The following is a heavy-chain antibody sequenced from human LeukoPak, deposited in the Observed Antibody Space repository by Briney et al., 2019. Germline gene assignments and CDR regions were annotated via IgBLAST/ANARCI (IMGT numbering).Heavy chain of an antibody. CDR1: GGSISSSSNFY. D-gene: IGHD1-26*01. J-gene: IGHJ4*02. CDR2: IYYSGST. V-gene: IGHV4-39*01. Sequence: PSETLSLTCIVSGGSISSSSNFYWGWLRQAPGNGLGWIGSIYYSGSTYYHPSFKSRVTLSVDTSNNQFSLSLHSVTAADTAVYYCARLSRLVGSYVDYWGQGTLVTVSS. CDR3: ARLSRLVGSYVDY.